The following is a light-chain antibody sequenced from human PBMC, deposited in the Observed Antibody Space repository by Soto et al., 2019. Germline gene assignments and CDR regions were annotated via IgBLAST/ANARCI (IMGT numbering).Light chain of an antibody. CDR1: SSDVGGYNY. V-gene: IGLV2-11*01. J-gene: IGLJ2*01. Sequence: QSVLTQPRSVSGSPGQSVTISCTGTSSDVGGYNYVSWYRQHPGKAPKLLIYDVNKWPSGVPDRFSGSKSGNTASLTISGLQAEDEADYYCCSYAGNYRGVFGGGTQLTVL. CDR2: DVN. CDR3: CSYAGNYRGV.